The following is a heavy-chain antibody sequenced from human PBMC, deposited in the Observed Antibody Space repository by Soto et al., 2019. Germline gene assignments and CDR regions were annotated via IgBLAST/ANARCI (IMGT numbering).Heavy chain of an antibody. Sequence: PGVSLRLSCAASGFTFSRFWMSWVRQAPGKGLEWVANIKQDGSDKYYVDSVKGRFTISRDNAKNSLYVQMNSLRAEDTAVYYCARVLEYASQYYYYYGIDVWGQGTTVTVYS. CDR3: ARVLEYASQYYYYYGIDV. D-gene: IGHD3-3*02. V-gene: IGHV3-7*01. J-gene: IGHJ6*02. CDR2: IKQDGSDK. CDR1: GFTFSRFW.